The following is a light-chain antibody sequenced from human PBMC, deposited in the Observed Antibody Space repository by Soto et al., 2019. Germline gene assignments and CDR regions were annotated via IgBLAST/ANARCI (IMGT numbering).Light chain of an antibody. V-gene: IGLV1-40*01. Sequence: QPVLTQPPSVSGAPGQTVTISCTRSSSNIGAAYDVHWYQHLPGTAPKLLIYGNNNRPSGVPDRFSGSKSGTSASLAITGLQAEDEADYYCQSYDSSLSGWVFGGGTKVTVL. CDR1: SSNIGAAYD. CDR3: QSYDSSLSGWV. J-gene: IGLJ3*02. CDR2: GNN.